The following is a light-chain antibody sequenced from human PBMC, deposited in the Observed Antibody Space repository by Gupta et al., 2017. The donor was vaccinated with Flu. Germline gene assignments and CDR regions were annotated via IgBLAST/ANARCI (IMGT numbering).Light chain of an antibody. J-gene: IGKJ2*03. CDR2: LGS. V-gene: IGKV2-28*01. Sequence: DIVMTQSPLSLPVTPGEPASISCRSSQSLLHSNGYNYLDWYLQKPGQSPQLLIYLGSNRASGVPDRFSGSGSGTDFTLKISRGEAEDVGVYYCIQTLQTPWSFGQGTKLEIK. CDR3: IQTLQTPWS. CDR1: QSLLHSNGYNY.